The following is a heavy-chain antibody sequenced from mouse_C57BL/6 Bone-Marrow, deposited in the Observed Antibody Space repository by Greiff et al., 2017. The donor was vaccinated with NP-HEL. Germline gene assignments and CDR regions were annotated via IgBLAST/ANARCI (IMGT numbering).Heavy chain of an antibody. J-gene: IGHJ2*01. CDR1: GYTFTSYW. Sequence: QVQLQQPGAELVKPGASVKLSCKASGYTFTSYWMHWVKQRPGQGLEWIGMIHPNSGSTNYNEKFKSKATLTVAKSSSTAYMQLSSLTSEDSAVYYCAIIYYYGRWSDFDYWGQGTTLTVSS. CDR3: AIIYYYGRWSDFDY. CDR2: IHPNSGST. D-gene: IGHD1-1*01. V-gene: IGHV1-64*01.